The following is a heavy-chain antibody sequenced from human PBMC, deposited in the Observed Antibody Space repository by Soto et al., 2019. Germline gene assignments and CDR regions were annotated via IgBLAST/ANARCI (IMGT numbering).Heavy chain of an antibody. D-gene: IGHD3-10*01. CDR2: TVAISEST. CDR1: GYTFSTYG. CDR3: ARVAGYGSGSRHFDN. J-gene: IGHJ4*02. V-gene: IGHV1-18*01. Sequence: QVQLVQSETEVAEPGASVRLSCKTSGYTFSTYGLSWVRQAPGQGLEWMGWTVAISESTIYAQKFQGRVTVTTDRSPHKGYLELSRLTSDDTALYYCARVAGYGSGSRHFDNWGQGTLVTVSS.